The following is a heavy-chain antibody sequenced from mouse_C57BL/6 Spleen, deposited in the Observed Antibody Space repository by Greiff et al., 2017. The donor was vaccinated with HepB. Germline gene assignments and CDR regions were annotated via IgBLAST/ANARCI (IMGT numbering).Heavy chain of an antibody. Sequence: VQLVESGAELMKPGASVKLSCKATGYTFTGYWIEWVKQRPGHGLEWIGEILPGSGSTNYNEKFKGKATLTADTSSNTAYMQLSSLTTEDSAIYYCESHPIYYDYDAWFAYWGQGTLVTVSA. J-gene: IGHJ3*01. V-gene: IGHV1-9*01. CDR1: GYTFTGYW. CDR3: ESHPIYYDYDAWFAY. D-gene: IGHD2-4*01. CDR2: ILPGSGST.